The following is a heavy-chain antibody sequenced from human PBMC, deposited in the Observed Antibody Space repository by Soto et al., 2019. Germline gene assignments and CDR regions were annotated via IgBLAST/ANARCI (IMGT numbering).Heavy chain of an antibody. CDR2: IYHSGST. V-gene: IGHV4-4*02. Sequence: QVQLQESGPGLVKPSGTLSLTCAVSGGSISSSNWWIWVRQPPGKWLEWIGEIYHSGSTNYHPSLKSRFTISVDKAKNRSALKVSSVTAEATAVYYCARAGRDYGDYVANWFDPWGQGTLVTVSS. D-gene: IGHD4-17*01. J-gene: IGHJ5*02. CDR3: ARAGRDYGDYVANWFDP. CDR1: GGSISSSNW.